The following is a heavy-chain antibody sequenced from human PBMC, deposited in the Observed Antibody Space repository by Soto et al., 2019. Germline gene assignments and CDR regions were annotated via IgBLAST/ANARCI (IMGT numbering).Heavy chain of an antibody. J-gene: IGHJ3*02. D-gene: IGHD2-2*01. CDR3: ARDRGIVVVPAAIEDAFDI. Sequence: QVQLQESGPGLVKPSGTLSLTCAVSGGSISSSNWWSWVRQPPGKGLEWIGEIYHSGSTNYNPSLKRRVTISVDKSKNQFSLKLSSVTAADTAVYYCARDRGIVVVPAAIEDAFDIWGQGTMVTVSS. V-gene: IGHV4-4*02. CDR2: IYHSGST. CDR1: GGSISSSNW.